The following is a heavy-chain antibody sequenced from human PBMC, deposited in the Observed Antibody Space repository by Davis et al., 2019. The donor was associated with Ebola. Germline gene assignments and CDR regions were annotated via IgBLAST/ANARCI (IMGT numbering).Heavy chain of an antibody. CDR2: IYPGDSDT. V-gene: IGHV5-51*01. CDR3: ARRGPTSSWLSNNAFDI. CDR1: GYSFTSYW. D-gene: IGHD6-13*01. Sequence: GESLKISCTGSGYSFTSYWIGWVRQMPGKGLEWMGIIYPGDSDTRISPSFQGQVNMSVDESISTAYLQWNSLKASDTAMYFCARRGPTSSWLSNNAFDIWGQGTPVTVSS. J-gene: IGHJ3*02.